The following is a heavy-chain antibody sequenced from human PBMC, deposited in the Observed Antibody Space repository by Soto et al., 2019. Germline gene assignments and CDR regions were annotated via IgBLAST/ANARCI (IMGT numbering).Heavy chain of an antibody. J-gene: IGHJ6*03. CDR2: IKQDGSDK. CDR1: GFTFSSYW. D-gene: IGHD3-22*01. Sequence: PGGSLRLSCAASGFTFSSYWMSWVRQAPGKGLEWVANIKQDGSDKYYVDSVKGRFTISRDNAKNSLYLQMNSLRAEDTAVFYCAREAFRNRLDYYYMDVWGKGTTVTVSS. V-gene: IGHV3-7*01. CDR3: AREAFRNRLDYYYMDV.